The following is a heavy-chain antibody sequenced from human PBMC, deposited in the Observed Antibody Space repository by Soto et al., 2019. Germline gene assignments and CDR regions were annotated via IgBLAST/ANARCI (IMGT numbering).Heavy chain of an antibody. Sequence: VHLVDSGGGLVKPGGSLRLSCAASEFTFSDYFMTWIRQAPGKGLEWVSYIGSRGSPIYYVDSVKGRFTISRDNAKDSLYLHMNSLRAEDTAVYYCARVSSSSLFDYWGQGTLVTVSS. CDR2: IGSRGSPI. D-gene: IGHD6-6*01. CDR1: EFTFSDYF. V-gene: IGHV3-11*01. J-gene: IGHJ4*02. CDR3: ARVSSSSLFDY.